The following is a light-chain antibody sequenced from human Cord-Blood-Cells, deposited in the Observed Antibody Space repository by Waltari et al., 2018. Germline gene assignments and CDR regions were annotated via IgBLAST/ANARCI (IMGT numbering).Light chain of an antibody. CDR3: NSRDSSGNRWV. Sequence: SSELTQDPAVSVALGQTVRITCQGDSLRSYYASRYQQKPGQAPVLVIYGKNNRPSGIPDRFSGSSSGNTASLTITGAQAEGEADYYCNSRDSSGNRWVFGGGTKLTVL. CDR2: GKN. J-gene: IGLJ3*02. V-gene: IGLV3-19*01. CDR1: SLRSYY.